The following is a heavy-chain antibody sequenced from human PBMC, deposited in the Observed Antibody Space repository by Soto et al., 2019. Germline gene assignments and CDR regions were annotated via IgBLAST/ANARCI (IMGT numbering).Heavy chain of an antibody. J-gene: IGHJ4*02. V-gene: IGHV3-74*01. D-gene: IGHD4-17*01. CDR3: ARGDYFLSGYFDY. CDR2: INSGGTST. CDR1: GFTFSSYW. Sequence: EVQLVESGGGLVQPGGSLRLSCAASGFTFSSYWMHWVRQAPGKGLVWVSRINSGGTSTSYADSVKGRFTISRDNSKNALYLQMNSLRAEDTDVYYCARGDYFLSGYFDYWGQGTLVTVSS.